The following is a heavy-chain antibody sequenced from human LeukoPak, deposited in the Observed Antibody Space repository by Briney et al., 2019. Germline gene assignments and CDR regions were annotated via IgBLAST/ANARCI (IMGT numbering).Heavy chain of an antibody. J-gene: IGHJ6*04. CDR2: IIPIFGTA. D-gene: IGHD3-10*01. CDR1: GGTFSSYA. V-gene: IGHV1-69*01. Sequence: GSSVKVSCKASGGTFSSYAISWVRQAPGQGLEWLGGIIPIFGTANSAQKFQGRVTITADESTSTAYMELSSLRSDDTAVYYCARPSGKNYYYGMDVWGKGTTVTVSS. CDR3: ARPSGKNYYYGMDV.